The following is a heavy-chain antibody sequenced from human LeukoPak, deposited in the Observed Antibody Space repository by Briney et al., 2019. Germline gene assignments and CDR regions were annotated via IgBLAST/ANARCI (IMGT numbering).Heavy chain of an antibody. CDR1: GDSIGGSNW. CDR3: ARNYGDNNFDY. J-gene: IGHJ4*02. Sequence: SGTLSLTFAVSGDSIGGSNWWTWVRQPPGKGLEWIGEIYHSGSTNYNPSLKSRVTISVDKSKNQFSLKLTSVTAADTAVYYCARNYGDNNFDYWGQGTLVTVSS. CDR2: IYHSGST. V-gene: IGHV4-4*02. D-gene: IGHD4-17*01.